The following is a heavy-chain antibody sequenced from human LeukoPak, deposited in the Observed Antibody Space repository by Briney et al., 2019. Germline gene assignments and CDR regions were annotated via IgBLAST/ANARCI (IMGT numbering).Heavy chain of an antibody. CDR1: GFTVSSNY. V-gene: IGHV3-53*01. CDR2: IYSGGRT. D-gene: IGHD3-10*01. Sequence: PGGSLRLSCAASGFTVSSNYMTWVRQAPGKGLEWVSVIYSGGRTSYADSVKGRFTISRDNPKNTLYLQMNSLRAEDTAVYYCARVYYGSGSLHYYYYYMDVWGKGTTVTISS. CDR3: ARVYYGSGSLHYYYYYMDV. J-gene: IGHJ6*03.